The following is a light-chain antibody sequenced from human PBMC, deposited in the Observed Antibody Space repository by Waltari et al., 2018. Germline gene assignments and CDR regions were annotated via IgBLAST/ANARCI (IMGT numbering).Light chain of an antibody. Sequence: EIVMTQSPATLSVSPGERATLSCRASQSVSSNLAWYQQKHGQAPRLLIYGASTRATGIPARFGGSGSGTEFTLTISSLLSEDFAVYYCQQYNNWPRGTFGQGTRLEIK. CDR2: GAS. CDR1: QSVSSN. CDR3: QQYNNWPRGT. J-gene: IGKJ5*01. V-gene: IGKV3-15*01.